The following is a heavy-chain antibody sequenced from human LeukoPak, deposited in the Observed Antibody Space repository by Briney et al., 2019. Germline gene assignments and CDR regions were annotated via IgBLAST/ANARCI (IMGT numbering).Heavy chain of an antibody. CDR1: SVSINNNY. CDR2: IYYSGST. Sequence: SETLSLTCTVTSVSINNNYWSWIRQPPGKGLEWIGYIYYSGSTNYSPSLKSRVTMSVDTSKKQFSLKVTSVTAADTAVYFCAKDSTIGGYYFDYWGQGTLVTVSS. J-gene: IGHJ4*02. CDR3: AKDSTIGGYYFDY. V-gene: IGHV4-59*01. D-gene: IGHD3-10*01.